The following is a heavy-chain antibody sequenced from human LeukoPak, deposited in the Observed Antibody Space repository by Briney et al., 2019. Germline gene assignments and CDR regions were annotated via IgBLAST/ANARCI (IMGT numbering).Heavy chain of an antibody. D-gene: IGHD5-12*01. CDR2: ISGSGGST. CDR1: GFPFRSHA. CDR3: AKDGGYDDFDY. Sequence: GGSLRLSCAAPGFPFRSHAMSWVRQAPGKGLEWVSAISGSGGSTYYADSVKGRFTISRDNSKNTLYLQMNSLRAEDTAVYYCAKDGGYDDFDYWGQGTLVTVSS. V-gene: IGHV3-23*01. J-gene: IGHJ4*02.